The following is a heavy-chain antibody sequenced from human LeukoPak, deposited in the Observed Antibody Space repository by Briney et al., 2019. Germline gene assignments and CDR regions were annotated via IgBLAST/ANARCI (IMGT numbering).Heavy chain of an antibody. Sequence: TGGSLRLSCAASGFSVRSNYMSWVRQAPGKGLEWVSVLHSGGGTYYADSVKGRFTVSRDDSENTLYLQMNSLRAEDTAVYYCARGKVYYYYDYWGQGTLVTVSS. CDR2: LHSGGGT. V-gene: IGHV3-53*01. J-gene: IGHJ4*02. CDR3: ARGKVYYYYDY. CDR1: GFSVRSNY. D-gene: IGHD5/OR15-5a*01.